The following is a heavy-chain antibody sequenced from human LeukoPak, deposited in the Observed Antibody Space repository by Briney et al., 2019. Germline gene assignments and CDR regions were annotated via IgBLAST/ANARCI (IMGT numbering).Heavy chain of an antibody. CDR2: IFHTGTT. CDR1: GDSISSGGHY. CDR3: ARSPGIWNEYGRLEY. V-gene: IGHV4-31*11. D-gene: IGHD1-1*01. J-gene: IGHJ4*02. Sequence: PSETLSLTCAVSGDSISSGGHYRNWIRQRPGNGLEWIGYIFHTGTTYYNPSLKSRVTISVDTSKSHFSLKLSSVTAADTAVYYCARSPGIWNEYGRLEYWGQGALVTVSS.